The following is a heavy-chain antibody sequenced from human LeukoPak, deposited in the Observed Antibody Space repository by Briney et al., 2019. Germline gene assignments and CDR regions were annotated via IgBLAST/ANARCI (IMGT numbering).Heavy chain of an antibody. Sequence: GGSLRLSCAASGFTFSSYGMRWVRQAPGKGLEWVAVIWYDGSNKYYADSVKGRFTISRDNSKNTLYLQMNSLRAEDTAVYYCARDLAVYGDYYYYGMDVWGQGTTVTVSS. CDR1: GFTFSSYG. CDR3: ARDLAVYGDYYYYGMDV. CDR2: IWYDGSNK. D-gene: IGHD4-17*01. J-gene: IGHJ6*02. V-gene: IGHV3-33*01.